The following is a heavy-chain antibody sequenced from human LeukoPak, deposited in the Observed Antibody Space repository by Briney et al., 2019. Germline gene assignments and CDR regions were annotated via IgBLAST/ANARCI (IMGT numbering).Heavy chain of an antibody. D-gene: IGHD1-26*01. CDR3: ARLGAIRYYYYGMDV. CDR2: IYYSGST. CDR1: GGSISSSSYY. Sequence: SETLSLTCTVSGGSISSSSYYWGWLRQPPGKGLEWFGSIYYSGSTYYSPSLKSRVTISVDTSKTQFSLKLSSVTAADTAVYYCARLGAIRYYYYGMDVWGQGTTVTVSS. V-gene: IGHV4-39*01. J-gene: IGHJ6*02.